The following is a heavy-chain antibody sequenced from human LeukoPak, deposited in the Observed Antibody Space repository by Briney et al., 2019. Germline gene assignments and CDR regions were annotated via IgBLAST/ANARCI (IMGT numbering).Heavy chain of an antibody. CDR3: ARQSYDGGSYSVLDH. Sequence: KPSETLSLTCTVSGGSISGSVYYWGWIRHPPGKGLEWIGTIYYSGPTYYNPSLKSRVTISVDTSKNQFSLNLSSVTAADTAVYYCARQSYDGGSYSVLDHWGQGTLVTVSS. J-gene: IGHJ4*02. V-gene: IGHV4-39*01. CDR2: IYYSGPT. D-gene: IGHD3-10*01. CDR1: GGSISGSVYY.